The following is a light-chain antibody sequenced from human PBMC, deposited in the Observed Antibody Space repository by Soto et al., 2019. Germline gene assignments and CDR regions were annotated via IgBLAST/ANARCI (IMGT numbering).Light chain of an antibody. CDR2: DAS. V-gene: IGKV1-33*01. J-gene: IGKJ4*01. Sequence: DIQMTQSPSSLSASEGDRVTITCQSSHDVSRNLNWFQQKPGEAPQLLIYDASNLERGVPSRFSGIGSGTDFTLTISSLQPEDVATYYCQQYNSMLSFGGGTEVEIK. CDR3: QQYNSMLS. CDR1: HDVSRN.